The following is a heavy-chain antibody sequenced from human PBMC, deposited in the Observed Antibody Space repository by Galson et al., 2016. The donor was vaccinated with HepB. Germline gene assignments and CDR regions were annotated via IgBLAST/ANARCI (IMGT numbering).Heavy chain of an antibody. V-gene: IGHV4-59*01. CDR1: GGSISNYY. Sequence: SETLSLTCTVSGGSISNYYWSWIRQPPGKGLEWIAYIYYSGSTNQNPSLKSRVTTSVDTSKNQFSLQLRSVTAADTAVYYCARDRGSAAGFDYWGQGTLVTVSP. J-gene: IGHJ4*02. CDR2: IYYSGST. D-gene: IGHD6-13*01. CDR3: ARDRGSAAGFDY.